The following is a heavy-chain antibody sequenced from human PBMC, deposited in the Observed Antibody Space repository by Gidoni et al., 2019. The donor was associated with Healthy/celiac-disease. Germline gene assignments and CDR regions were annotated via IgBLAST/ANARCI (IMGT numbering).Heavy chain of an antibody. CDR2: ISGSGGST. J-gene: IGHJ1*01. D-gene: IGHD2-15*01. Sequence: EVQLLESGGGLVQPGGSLRLSCAASGFTFSSYAMSWVRQAPGKGLGWVSAISGSGGSTYYADSVKGRFTISRDNSKNTLYLQMNSLRAEDTAVYYCAKMGPGVVAATGDGYFQHWGQGTLVTVSS. V-gene: IGHV3-23*01. CDR3: AKMGPGVVAATGDGYFQH. CDR1: GFTFSSYA.